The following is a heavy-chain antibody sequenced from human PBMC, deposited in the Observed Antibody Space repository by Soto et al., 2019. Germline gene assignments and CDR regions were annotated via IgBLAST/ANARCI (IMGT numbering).Heavy chain of an antibody. CDR3: ARGGSGSYWPY. Sequence: WGSLRLSCAASGFTFSSYWMHWVRQAPGKGLVWVSGINSDGSSTSYADSVKGRFTISRDNAKNTLYLQMNSLRAEDTAVYYCARGGSGSYWPYWGQGTLVTVSS. V-gene: IGHV3-74*01. CDR2: INSDGSST. CDR1: GFTFSSYW. D-gene: IGHD1-26*01. J-gene: IGHJ4*02.